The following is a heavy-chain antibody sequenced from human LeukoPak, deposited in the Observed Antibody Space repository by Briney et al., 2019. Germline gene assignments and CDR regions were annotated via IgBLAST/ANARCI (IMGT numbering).Heavy chain of an antibody. V-gene: IGHV3-53*01. CDR3: ARGWGPFTFDI. CDR1: GFTFSTNY. CDR2: IYSGGST. J-gene: IGHJ3*02. D-gene: IGHD3-16*01. Sequence: GGSLRLSCAASGFTFSTNYMTWVRQAPGKGLEWVSVIYSGGSTYYADSVKGRLTISRDNSKNTLYLQMNSLRAEDTAVYYCARGWGPFTFDIWGQGTMVTVSS.